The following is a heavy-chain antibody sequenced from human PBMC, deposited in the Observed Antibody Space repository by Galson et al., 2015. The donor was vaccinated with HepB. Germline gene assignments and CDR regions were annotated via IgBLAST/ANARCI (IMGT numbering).Heavy chain of an antibody. J-gene: IGHJ6*03. CDR3: ATDSESYRSGGSCYEHYYYYMDV. V-gene: IGHV1-24*01. CDR2: FDPEDGET. Sequence: SVKVSCKVSGYTLTELSMHWVRQAPGKGLEWMGGFDPEDGETIYAQKFQGRVTMTEDTSTDTAYMELSSLRSEDTAVYYCATDSESYRSGGSCYEHYYYYMDVWGKGTTVTVSS. D-gene: IGHD2-15*01. CDR1: GYTLTELS.